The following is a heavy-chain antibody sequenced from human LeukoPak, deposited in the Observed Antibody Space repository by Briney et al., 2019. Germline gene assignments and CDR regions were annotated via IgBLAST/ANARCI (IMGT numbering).Heavy chain of an antibody. D-gene: IGHD3-16*01. V-gene: IGHV3-7*01. CDR2: INQGGSEK. CDR3: ARDATRGGDFDY. J-gene: IGHJ4*02. CDR1: GFTFSSYS. Sequence: GGSLRLSCAASGFTFSSYSMNWVRQAPGKGLEWVANINQGGSEKYHVDSVKGRFTISRDNAKNSLYLQMNSLRAEDTAVYYCARDATRGGDFDYWGQGTLVTVSS.